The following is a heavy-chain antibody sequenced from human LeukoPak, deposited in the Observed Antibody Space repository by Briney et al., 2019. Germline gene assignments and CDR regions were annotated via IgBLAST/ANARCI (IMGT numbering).Heavy chain of an antibody. Sequence: SQTLSLTCTVSGGSISSYSWSWIRQPAGKGLEWIGRIYTSGSTNYNPSLKSRVTMSVDTSKNQFSLKLSSVTAADTAVYYCAREFCSSTSCYVPTFDYWGQGTLVTVSS. CDR1: GGSISSYS. V-gene: IGHV4-4*07. CDR3: AREFCSSTSCYVPTFDY. D-gene: IGHD2-2*01. CDR2: IYTSGST. J-gene: IGHJ4*02.